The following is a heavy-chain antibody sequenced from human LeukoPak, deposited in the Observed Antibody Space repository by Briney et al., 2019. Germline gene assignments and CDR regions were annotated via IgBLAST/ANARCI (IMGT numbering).Heavy chain of an antibody. V-gene: IGHV5-51*01. Sequence: GESLKISCKGSGYSFTSYWIGWVRQMPGKGLEWMGIIYPGDSDTRYSPSFQGQVTIPADKSISTAYLQWSSLKASDTAMYYCARVHSSSRTPPDYWGQGTLVTVSS. CDR3: ARVHSSSRTPPDY. CDR2: IYPGDSDT. D-gene: IGHD6-13*01. J-gene: IGHJ4*02. CDR1: GYSFTSYW.